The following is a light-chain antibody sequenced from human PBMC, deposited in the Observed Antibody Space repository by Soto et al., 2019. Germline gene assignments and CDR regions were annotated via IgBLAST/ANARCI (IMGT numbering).Light chain of an antibody. CDR1: QNIRNW. V-gene: IGKV1-5*01. CDR2: DAS. Sequence: DIQMTQSPSTLSASVGDSVTITCRASQNIRNWLAWYQQKPGKAPNPLIYDASSLESGVPSRFSGSGSGTEFTLTISSLQPDDFATYYCHRYNSYLFGQGTRLEIK. CDR3: HRYNSYL. J-gene: IGKJ5*01.